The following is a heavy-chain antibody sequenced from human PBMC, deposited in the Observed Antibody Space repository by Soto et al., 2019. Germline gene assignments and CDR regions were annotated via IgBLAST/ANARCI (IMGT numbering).Heavy chain of an antibody. J-gene: IGHJ4*02. CDR2: INQDGSDK. CDR3: ARGISTPGIDF. V-gene: IGHV3-7*03. D-gene: IGHD2-15*01. Sequence: VGSLILSCAASECTFSNYWMNWVRQAPGKGLEWVGNINQDGSDKSYVDSVKGRFTISRDNAQNSLYLQMNSLRGEDTAVYYCARGISTPGIDFWGQGTLVTVSS. CDR1: ECTFSNYW.